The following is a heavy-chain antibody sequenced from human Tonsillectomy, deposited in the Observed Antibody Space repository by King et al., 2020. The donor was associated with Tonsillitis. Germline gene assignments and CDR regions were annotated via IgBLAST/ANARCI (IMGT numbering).Heavy chain of an antibody. V-gene: IGHV1-69*09. CDR1: GGTFSSYA. J-gene: IGHJ4*02. Sequence: VQLVESGAEVKKPGSSVKVSCKASGGTFSSYAISWVRQAPGQGLEWMGRIILLLDIPNYAQKLQGRVTITADKSTSTAYMELSSLRSEDTAVYYCARDRAVTVYSPPGYWGQGTLVTVSS. CDR2: IILLLDIP. D-gene: IGHD3-9*01. CDR3: ARDRAVTVYSPPGY.